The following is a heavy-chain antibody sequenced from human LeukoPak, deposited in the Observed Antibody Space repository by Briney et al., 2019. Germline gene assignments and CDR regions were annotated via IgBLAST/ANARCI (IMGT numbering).Heavy chain of an antibody. D-gene: IGHD3-10*01. CDR2: INPNSGGT. CDR1: GYTFPGYY. CDR3: ARGEFGELFWDAFDI. V-gene: IGHV1-2*02. J-gene: IGHJ3*02. Sequence: DSVKVSCKASGYTFPGYYMHWVRQAPGQGLEWMGWINPNSGGTNYVQKFQGRVTMTRDTSISTVYMELSRLRSDDTAVYYCARGEFGELFWDAFDIWGQGTMVVVSA.